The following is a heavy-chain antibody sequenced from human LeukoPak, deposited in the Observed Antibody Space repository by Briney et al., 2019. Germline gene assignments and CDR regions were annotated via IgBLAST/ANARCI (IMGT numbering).Heavy chain of an antibody. V-gene: IGHV4-4*07. D-gene: IGHD3-22*01. CDR2: IYTSGST. CDR1: GGSISSYY. J-gene: IGHJ4*02. CDR3: ARGSSGYYYDPYYFDY. Sequence: SQTLSLTCTVSGGSISSYYWSWIRQPAGKGLEWIGRIYTSGSTNYIPSLKSRVTISVDKSKNQFSLKLSSVTAADTAVYYCARGSSGYYYDPYYFDYWGQGTLVTVSS.